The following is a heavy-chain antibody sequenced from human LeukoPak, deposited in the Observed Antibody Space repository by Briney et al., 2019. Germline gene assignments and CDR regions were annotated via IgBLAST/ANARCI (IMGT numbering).Heavy chain of an antibody. D-gene: IGHD6-13*01. Sequence: SETLSLTCAVYGGSFSGYYWSWIRQPPGKGLEWIGEINHSGGTNYNPSLKSRVTISVDTSKNQFSLKLSSVTAADTAVYYCARYIAAAGPFDYWGQGTLVTVSS. CDR2: INHSGGT. J-gene: IGHJ4*02. V-gene: IGHV4-34*01. CDR3: ARYIAAAGPFDY. CDR1: GGSFSGYY.